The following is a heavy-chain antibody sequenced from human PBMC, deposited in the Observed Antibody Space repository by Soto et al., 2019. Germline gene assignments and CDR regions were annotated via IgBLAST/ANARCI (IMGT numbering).Heavy chain of an antibody. Sequence: GGSLRLSCAASGFTFSSYAMSWVRQAPGKGLEWVSAISGSGGSTYYADSVKGRFTISRDNSKNTLYLQMNSLRAEDTAVYYCARLESGPRAYFDYWGQGNLITVSS. CDR3: ARLESGPRAYFDY. J-gene: IGHJ4*02. D-gene: IGHD3-3*01. V-gene: IGHV3-23*01. CDR2: ISGSGGST. CDR1: GFTFSSYA.